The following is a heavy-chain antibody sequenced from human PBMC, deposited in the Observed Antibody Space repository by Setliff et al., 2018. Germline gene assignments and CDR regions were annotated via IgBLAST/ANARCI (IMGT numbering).Heavy chain of an antibody. CDR3: ARHRWAIDDAFDI. J-gene: IGHJ3*02. CDR2: IEPTDSYT. Sequence: GESLKISCKASGYSFSNFWINWVRQLPGKGLEWMGRIEPTDSYTNYSPSFQGHVTISIDKSITTAYLHWSSLKASDTAMYYCARHRWAIDDAFDIWGQGTMVTVSS. D-gene: IGHD3-16*02. CDR1: GYSFSNFW. V-gene: IGHV5-10-1*01.